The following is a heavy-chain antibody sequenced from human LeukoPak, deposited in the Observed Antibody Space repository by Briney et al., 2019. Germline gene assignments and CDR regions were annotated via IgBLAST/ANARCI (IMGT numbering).Heavy chain of an antibody. CDR2: MTSETDGGTT. CDR3: TTREVRGRAPDY. D-gene: IGHD3-10*01. Sequence: GGSLRPFHAASGFTFSYAWTSWVRQPPGKGLEWVGRMTSETDGGTTDYAAPVKGRFTISRDDSKNTLYLQMNSLKIEDTAVYYCTTREVRGRAPDYWGQGILVTVSS. J-gene: IGHJ4*02. V-gene: IGHV3-15*01. CDR1: GFTFSYAW.